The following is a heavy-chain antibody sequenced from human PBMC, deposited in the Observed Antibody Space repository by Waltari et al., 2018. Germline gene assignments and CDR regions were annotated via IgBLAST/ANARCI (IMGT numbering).Heavy chain of an antibody. D-gene: IGHD1-26*01. J-gene: IGHJ4*02. Sequence: QVHLEQSGSGLKRPGASVRISCLTSGYSFTDSAINWVRQAPGQGLQWLGWVNTQTGNPTYAQGLSRRFVFSVDTSVATAYLQIDSLTTSDSAVYFCSREALVGTNTIVDYWGRGTLVTV. V-gene: IGHV7-4-1*01. CDR3: SREALVGTNTIVDY. CDR1: GYSFTDSA. CDR2: VNTQTGNP.